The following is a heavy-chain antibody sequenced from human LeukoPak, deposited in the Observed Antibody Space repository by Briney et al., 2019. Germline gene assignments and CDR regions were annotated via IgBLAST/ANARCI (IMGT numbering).Heavy chain of an antibody. CDR3: ASVGDTYYDILTGQNQNWFDP. V-gene: IGHV4-59*01. D-gene: IGHD3-9*01. CDR2: IYYSGST. CDR1: GGSISSYY. J-gene: IGHJ5*02. Sequence: PSETLSLTCTVSGGSISSYYWSWIRQPPGKGLEWIGYIYYSGSTNYNPSLKRRVTISVDTSKTQFSLKLSSVPAADTAVYYCASVGDTYYDILTGQNQNWFDPWGQGTLVAVSS.